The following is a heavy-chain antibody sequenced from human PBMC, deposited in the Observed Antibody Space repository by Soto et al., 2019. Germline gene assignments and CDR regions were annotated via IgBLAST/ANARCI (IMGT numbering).Heavy chain of an antibody. V-gene: IGHV5-10-1*01. CDR3: ASVLTYYYDSSGYYPYYYYYYGVDV. J-gene: IGHJ6*02. D-gene: IGHD3-22*01. CDR2: IDPSDSYT. CDR1: GYSFTSYW. Sequence: GESLKISCKGSGYSFTSYWISWVRQMPGKGLEWMGRIDPSDSYTNYSPSFQGHVTISADKSISTAYLQWSSLKASDTAMYYCASVLTYYYDSSGYYPYYYYYYGVDVWGQGTTVTVSS.